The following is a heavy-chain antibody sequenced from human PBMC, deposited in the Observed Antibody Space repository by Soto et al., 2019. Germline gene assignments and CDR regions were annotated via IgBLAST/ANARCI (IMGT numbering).Heavy chain of an antibody. D-gene: IGHD3-3*01. CDR2: ISAHNGNT. CDR1: GYTFTSYG. CDR3: ARENDFYYHGMDV. J-gene: IGHJ6*02. Sequence: ASVKVSCKASGYTFTSYGITWVRQAPGQGLEWMGWISAHNGNTNYEQRLQGRVTMTTDTPTSTAYMELRSLRSDDTAVYYCARENDFYYHGMDVWGQGTRVTVSS. V-gene: IGHV1-18*04.